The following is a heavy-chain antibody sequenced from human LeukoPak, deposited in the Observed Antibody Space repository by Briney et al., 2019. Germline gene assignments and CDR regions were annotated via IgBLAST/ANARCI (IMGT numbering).Heavy chain of an antibody. J-gene: IGHJ4*02. V-gene: IGHV3-21*01. CDR2: ISSSSSYI. CDR3: ARSPPKPWLVPPGNLDY. CDR1: GFTFSSYS. D-gene: IGHD6-19*01. Sequence: GGSLRLSCAASGFTFSSYSMNWVRQAPGKGLEWVSSISSSSSYIYYADPVKGRFTISRVNAKNSLYLQMHSLSAEDTAVYYCARSPPKPWLVPPGNLDYWGQGTLVTVSS.